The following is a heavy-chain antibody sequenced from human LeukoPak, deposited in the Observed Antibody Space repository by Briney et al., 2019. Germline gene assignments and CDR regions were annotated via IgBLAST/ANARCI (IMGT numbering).Heavy chain of an antibody. CDR2: ISSSGTTI. J-gene: IGHJ4*02. V-gene: IGHV3-48*03. D-gene: IGHD3-10*01. CDR3: ARGRPEFFGSGTYLND. Sequence: QPGGSLRLSCAASGFSVSTYEMNWVRQAPGKGLECVPYISSSGTTISYADSVEGRFTISRDNAKNSLYLEMNSLRVEDTAVYYCARGRPEFFGSGTYLNDWGQGTLVTVSS. CDR1: GFSVSTYE.